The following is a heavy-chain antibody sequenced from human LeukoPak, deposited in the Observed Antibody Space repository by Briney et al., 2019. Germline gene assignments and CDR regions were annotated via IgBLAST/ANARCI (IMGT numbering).Heavy chain of an antibody. V-gene: IGHV4-34*01. CDR2: INHSGRT. CDR1: GGSFSGYY. CDR3: ASTSYGDYSINWFDP. D-gene: IGHD4-17*01. Sequence: SETLSLTCAVYGGSFSGYYWSWIRQPPGKGLEWIGEINHSGRTNYNPSLKSRVTISVDTSKNQFSLKLSSVTAADTAVYYCASTSYGDYSINWFDPWGQGTLVTVSS. J-gene: IGHJ5*02.